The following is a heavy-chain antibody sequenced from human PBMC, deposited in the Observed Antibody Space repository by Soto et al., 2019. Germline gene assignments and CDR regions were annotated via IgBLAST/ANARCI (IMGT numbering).Heavy chain of an antibody. J-gene: IGHJ4*02. CDR3: ASMSSSGPREVDY. Sequence: SVKVSCKASGGTFSSYAISWVRQAPGQGLEWMGGIIPIFGTANYAQKFQGRVTITADKSTSTAYMELSSLRSEDTAVYYCASMSSSGPREVDYWGQGTLVTVSS. V-gene: IGHV1-69*06. D-gene: IGHD6-19*01. CDR2: IIPIFGTA. CDR1: GGTFSSYA.